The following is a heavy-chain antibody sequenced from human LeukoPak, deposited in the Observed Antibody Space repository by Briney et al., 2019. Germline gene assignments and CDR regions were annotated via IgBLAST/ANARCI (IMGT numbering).Heavy chain of an antibody. D-gene: IGHD6-13*01. Sequence: GGSLRLSCAASGFTFSSYAMRWGRQAPGRGLGWVSAISGGGGSTYYADSGKGRFTISRDNSKNTLYLQMNSLRAEDTAVYYCAKGSSSWYDNWFDPWGQGTLVTVSS. CDR1: GFTFSSYA. J-gene: IGHJ5*02. CDR3: AKGSSSWYDNWFDP. CDR2: ISGGGGST. V-gene: IGHV3-23*01.